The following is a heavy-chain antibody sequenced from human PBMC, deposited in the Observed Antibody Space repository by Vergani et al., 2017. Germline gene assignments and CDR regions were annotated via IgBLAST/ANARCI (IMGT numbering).Heavy chain of an antibody. J-gene: IGHJ6*02. D-gene: IGHD3-22*01. CDR3: ARGGDYYDSSGYYYVEYYYYGMDV. CDR2: ISSSGSTI. CDR1: GFPFSSYE. V-gene: IGHV3-48*03. Sequence: EVQLVESGGGLVQPGGSLRLSCAASGFPFSSYEMNWVRQAPGKGLEWVSYISSSGSTIYYADSVKGRFTISRDNAKNSLYLQRNSLRAEDTAVYYCARGGDYYDSSGYYYVEYYYYGMDVWGQGTTVTVSS.